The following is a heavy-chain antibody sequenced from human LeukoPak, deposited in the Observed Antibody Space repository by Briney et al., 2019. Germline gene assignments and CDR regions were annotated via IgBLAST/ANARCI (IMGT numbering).Heavy chain of an antibody. J-gene: IGHJ4*02. D-gene: IGHD3-22*01. V-gene: IGHV4-4*02. Sequence: PSETLSLTCAVSGGSISSSNWWSWVRQPPGKGLEWIGEIYHSGSTNYNPSLKSRVTISVDKSKNQFSLKLSSVTAADTAVYYCATYYYDSSGYYFFDYWGQGTLVPVS. CDR2: IYHSGST. CDR1: GGSISSSNW. CDR3: ATYYYDSSGYYFFDY.